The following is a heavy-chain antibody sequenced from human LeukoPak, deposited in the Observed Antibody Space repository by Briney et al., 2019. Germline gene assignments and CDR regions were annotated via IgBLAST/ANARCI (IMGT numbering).Heavy chain of an antibody. J-gene: IGHJ6*02. CDR3: ARVWFGLYGMDV. CDR2: INHSGST. D-gene: IGHD3-10*01. V-gene: IGHV4-34*01. CDR1: GGSFSGYY. Sequence: PSETLSLTCAVYGGSFSGYYWSWIRQPPGKGLEWIGEINHSGSTNYNPSLKSRVTISVDTSKNQFSLKLSSVTAADTAVYYCARVWFGLYGMDVWGQGTTVTVSS.